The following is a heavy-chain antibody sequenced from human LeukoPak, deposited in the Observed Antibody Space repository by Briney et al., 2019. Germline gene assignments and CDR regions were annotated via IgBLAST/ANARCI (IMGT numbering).Heavy chain of an antibody. J-gene: IGHJ4*02. CDR1: GFTFSYYE. CDR3: AKSDTYRFDY. Sequence: GGSLRLSCAASGFTFSYYEMNWVRQAPGKGLEWLSYISSSSSIIYYADSVKGRFTISRDNAKNSLYLQMNSLRDEDTAVYYCAKSDTYRFDYWGQGTLVTVSS. V-gene: IGHV3-48*02. D-gene: IGHD2-21*02. CDR2: ISSSSSII.